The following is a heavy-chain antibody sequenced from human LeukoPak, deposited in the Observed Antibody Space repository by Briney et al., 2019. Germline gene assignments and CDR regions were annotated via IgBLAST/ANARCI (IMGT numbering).Heavy chain of an antibody. CDR3: ARGRISTSIYYYYMDV. CDR1: GYSFTSYW. V-gene: IGHV5-51*01. J-gene: IGHJ6*03. D-gene: IGHD2-2*01. CDR2: IYPGDSDT. Sequence: GESLKISCKGSGYSFTSYWIGWVRQTPGKGLEWMGIIYPGDSDTRYSPSFQGQVTISADKSISTAYLQWSSLKASDTAMYYCARGRISTSIYYYYMDVWGKGTTVTVSS.